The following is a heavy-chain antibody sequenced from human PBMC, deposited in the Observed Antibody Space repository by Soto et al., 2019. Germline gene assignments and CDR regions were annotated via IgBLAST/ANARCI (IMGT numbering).Heavy chain of an antibody. CDR3: VKSGDNYGPFDY. Sequence: PGGSLRLSCAAWGFTLSVHYMSWIRQAPGKGLEWIGYSSNSGSFTRYADSVKGRFSISRDNAKSSLYLQISSLRGDDTATYYCVKSGDNYGPFDYWGQGTLVTVSS. J-gene: IGHJ4*02. CDR2: SSNSGSFT. D-gene: IGHD4-17*01. CDR1: GFTLSVHY. V-gene: IGHV3-11*06.